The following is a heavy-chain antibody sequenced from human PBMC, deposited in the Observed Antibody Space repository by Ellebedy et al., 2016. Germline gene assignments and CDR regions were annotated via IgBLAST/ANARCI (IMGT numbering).Heavy chain of an antibody. Sequence: SETLSLTCSVSGVSITSYYWTWIRQPPGRGLEWIGYIYYTGTTNYNPSLKSRLTLSLDTSQNHFSLKLSSVTAADTAVYYCARAYYDRSGAPSHWGQGTLVTVSS. CDR2: IYYTGTT. CDR3: ARAYYDRSGAPSH. CDR1: GVSITSYY. V-gene: IGHV4-59*01. J-gene: IGHJ4*02. D-gene: IGHD3-22*01.